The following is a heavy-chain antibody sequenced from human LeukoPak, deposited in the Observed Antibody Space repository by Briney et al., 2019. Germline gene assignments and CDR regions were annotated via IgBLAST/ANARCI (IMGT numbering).Heavy chain of an antibody. J-gene: IGHJ4*02. CDR3: VKDYCRGANCPLPFFDS. CDR1: GFTLSEHA. V-gene: IGHV3-23*01. Sequence: GGSLRLSCALSGFTLSEHAWSWVRQAPGKGLQWVSGIIDVGDTYYADSVKGRFTISRDFSKSTVYLQMNSLRAEDTATYYCVKDYCRGANCPLPFFDSWGQGTLVTVSS. CDR2: IIDVGDT. D-gene: IGHD2-15*01.